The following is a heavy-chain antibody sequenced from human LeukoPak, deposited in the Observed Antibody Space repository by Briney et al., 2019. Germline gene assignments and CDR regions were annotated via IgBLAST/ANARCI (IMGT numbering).Heavy chain of an antibody. J-gene: IGHJ5*02. D-gene: IGHD3-16*01. CDR3: ARRLTWTQTNWFDP. V-gene: IGHV4-34*01. CDR1: GGSFSGYY. CDR2: INHSGST. Sequence: PSETLSLTCAVYGGSFSGYYWSWIRQPPGKGLEWIGEINHSGSTNYNPSLKSRVTISVDTSKNQFSLKPSSVTAADTAVYYCARRLTWTQTNWFDPWGQGTLVTVSS.